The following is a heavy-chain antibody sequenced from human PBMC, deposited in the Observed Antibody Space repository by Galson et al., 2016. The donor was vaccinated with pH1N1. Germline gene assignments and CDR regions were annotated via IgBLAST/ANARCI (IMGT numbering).Heavy chain of an antibody. CDR1: GYTFTSNA. V-gene: IGHV7-4-1*04. Sequence: SVKVSCKASGYTFTSNAMNWVRQAPGQGLEWMGWINTNTGNPTYAQGFTGRFVFSLDTSVSMAYLQISSLKAEDTAVYYCAGSYCSSTSCYGGSYYYYGMDVWGQGTTVTVS. J-gene: IGHJ6*02. D-gene: IGHD2-2*01. CDR3: AGSYCSSTSCYGGSYYYYGMDV. CDR2: INTNTGNP.